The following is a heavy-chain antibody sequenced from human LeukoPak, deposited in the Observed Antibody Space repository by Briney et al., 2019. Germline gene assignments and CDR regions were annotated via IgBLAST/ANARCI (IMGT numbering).Heavy chain of an antibody. CDR3: ARDSGYSGYSDY. CDR1: GFTFSSYE. J-gene: IGHJ4*02. CDR2: ISSSGNTI. D-gene: IGHD5-12*01. Sequence: GSLRLSCAASGFTFSSYEMNWVRQAPGKGLEWVSYISSSGNTISYADSVKGRFTISRDNAKNSLNLQMNSLRAEDTAVYYCARDSGYSGYSDYWGQGTLVTVSS. V-gene: IGHV3-48*03.